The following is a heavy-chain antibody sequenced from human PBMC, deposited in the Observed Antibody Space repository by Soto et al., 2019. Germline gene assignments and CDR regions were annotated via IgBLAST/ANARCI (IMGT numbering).Heavy chain of an antibody. CDR3: ARSGDYVAFDY. D-gene: IGHD4-17*01. Sequence: SETLSLTCSVSGASISSYYYTWIRQTPGKGLEWIGYIYNGGSTNYNPSLKSRVIISVDTSKNQFSLKLSSVTAADTAVYYCARSGDYVAFDYWGQGTMVTVSS. V-gene: IGHV4-59*08. J-gene: IGHJ4*02. CDR1: GASISSYY. CDR2: IYNGGST.